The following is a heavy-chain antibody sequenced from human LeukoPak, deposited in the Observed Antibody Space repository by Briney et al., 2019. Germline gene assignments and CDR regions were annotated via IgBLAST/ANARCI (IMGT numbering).Heavy chain of an antibody. Sequence: GGSLRLSCAASGFTFSSSAMSWVRQVPGKGLEWVSGISASGGSTYYADSVRGRFTISRDNSKNTLYVQMNSLRGEDTAVYYCASTILGYCSGGSCYSVDWYFDLWGRGTLVTVSS. CDR3: ASTILGYCSGGSCYSVDWYFDL. J-gene: IGHJ2*01. CDR1: GFTFSSSA. D-gene: IGHD2-15*01. V-gene: IGHV3-23*01. CDR2: ISASGGST.